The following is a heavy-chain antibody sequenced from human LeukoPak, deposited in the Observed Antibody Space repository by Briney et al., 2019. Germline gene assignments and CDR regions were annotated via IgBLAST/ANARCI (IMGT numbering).Heavy chain of an antibody. V-gene: IGHV4-59*01. Sequence: SETLSLTCTVSGGSISSYYWSWTRQPPGKGLEWIGYIYYSGSTNYNPSLKSRVTISVDTSKNQFSLKLSSVTAADTAVYYCAREKEAAGIDYWGQGTLVTVSS. CDR3: AREKEAAGIDY. CDR2: IYYSGST. J-gene: IGHJ4*02. D-gene: IGHD6-13*01. CDR1: GGSISSYY.